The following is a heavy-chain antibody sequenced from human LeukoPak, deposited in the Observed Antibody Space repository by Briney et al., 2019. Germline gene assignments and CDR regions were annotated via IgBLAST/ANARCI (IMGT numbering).Heavy chain of an antibody. J-gene: IGHJ2*01. CDR2: IYHSGST. Sequence: PSETLSLTCAVSGVSISSSNWWSWVRQPPGKGLEWIGEIYHSGSTNYNPSLKSRVTISVDTSKNQFSLKLSSVTAADTAVYYCARGPKLELPLRYFDLWGRGTLVTVSS. V-gene: IGHV4-4*02. CDR1: GVSISSSNW. CDR3: ARGPKLELPLRYFDL. D-gene: IGHD1-7*01.